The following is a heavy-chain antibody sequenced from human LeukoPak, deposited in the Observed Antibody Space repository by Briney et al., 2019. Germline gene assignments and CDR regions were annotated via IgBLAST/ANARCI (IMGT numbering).Heavy chain of an antibody. V-gene: IGHV4-61*05. CDR2: IYYSGST. J-gene: IGHJ4*02. CDR1: GGSISGSSYY. Sequence: SETLSLTCTVSGGSISGSSYYWGWIRQPPGKGLEWIGYIYYSGSTNYNPSLKSRVTISADTSKNQFSLKLSSVTAADTAVYYCARHVYDTTIYWFDYWGQGTLVTVSS. CDR3: ARHVYDTTIYWFDY. D-gene: IGHD3-22*01.